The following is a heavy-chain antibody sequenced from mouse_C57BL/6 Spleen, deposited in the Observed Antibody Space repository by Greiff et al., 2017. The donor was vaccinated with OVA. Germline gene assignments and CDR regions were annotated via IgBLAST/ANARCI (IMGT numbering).Heavy chain of an antibody. CDR3: AREIYDGYYRGAMDY. Sequence: VQLKESGPGLVKPSQSLSLTCSVTGYSITSGYYWNWIRQFPGNKLEWMGYISYDGSNNYNPSLKNRISITRDTSKNQFFLKLNSVTTEDTATYYCAREIYDGYYRGAMDYWGQGTSVTVSS. J-gene: IGHJ4*01. CDR2: ISYDGSN. V-gene: IGHV3-6*01. CDR1: GYSITSGYY. D-gene: IGHD2-3*01.